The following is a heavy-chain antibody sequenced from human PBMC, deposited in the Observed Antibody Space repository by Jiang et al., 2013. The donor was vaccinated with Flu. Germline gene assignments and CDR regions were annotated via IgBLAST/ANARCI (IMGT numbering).Heavy chain of an antibody. V-gene: IGHV3-7*03. CDR1: GFIFNKYW. Sequence: QLLESGGGLVQPGGSQRLSCAASGFIFNKYWMNWVRQAPGKGLEWVANIKQDGSEKYYVNSVKGRFTISRDNARNSLFLEMNSLRAEDTAVYYYARDSSRVGRDLVAGYYHGMDVWGQGTTVTVSS. J-gene: IGHJ6*02. CDR3: ARDSSRVGRDLVAGYYHGMDV. D-gene: IGHD6-19*01. CDR2: IKQDGSEK.